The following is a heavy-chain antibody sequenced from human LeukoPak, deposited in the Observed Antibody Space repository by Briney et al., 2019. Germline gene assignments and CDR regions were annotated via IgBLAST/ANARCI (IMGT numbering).Heavy chain of an antibody. D-gene: IGHD3-9*01. CDR1: VGTFTCYA. CDR2: IIPIFGRA. V-gene: IGHV1-69*05. CDR3: ATHYDILTGYQRYFHY. Sequence: SVKVSCKASVGTFTCYAIRWVRQAPAQGLEWMGGIIPIFGRANYAQKVQGRVRVTMDKSTSTAYMELSSLRSEDTAVYYCATHYDILTGYQRYFHYWGQGTLVTVSS. J-gene: IGHJ4*02.